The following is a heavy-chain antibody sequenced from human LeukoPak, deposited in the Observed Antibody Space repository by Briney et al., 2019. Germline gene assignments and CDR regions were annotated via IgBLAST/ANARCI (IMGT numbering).Heavy chain of an antibody. D-gene: IGHD3-3*01. V-gene: IGHV4-59*01. CDR2: IYHSGST. Sequence: SETLSLTCTVSGGSISSYYWSWIRQPPGKGLEWIGYIYHSGSTNYNPSLKSRVTISVDTSKNQFSLKLSSVTAADTAVYYCARHITIFGVVIIAFDFWGQGTMVTVSS. CDR1: GGSISSYY. CDR3: ARHITIFGVVIIAFDF. J-gene: IGHJ3*01.